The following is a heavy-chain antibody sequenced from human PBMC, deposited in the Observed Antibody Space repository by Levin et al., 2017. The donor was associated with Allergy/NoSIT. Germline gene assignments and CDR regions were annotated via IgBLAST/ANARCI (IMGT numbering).Heavy chain of an antibody. Sequence: SCAASGFTFSSYEMNWVRQAPGKGLEWVSYISSSGSTIYYADSVKGRFTISRDNAKNSLYLQMNSLRAEDTAVYYCARTITMIGAFDIWGQGTMVTVSS. CDR3: ARTITMIGAFDI. D-gene: IGHD3-22*01. CDR2: ISSSGSTI. V-gene: IGHV3-48*03. J-gene: IGHJ3*02. CDR1: GFTFSSYE.